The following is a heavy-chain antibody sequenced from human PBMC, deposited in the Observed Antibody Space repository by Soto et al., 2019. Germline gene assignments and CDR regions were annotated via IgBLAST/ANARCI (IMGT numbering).Heavy chain of an antibody. D-gene: IGHD6-19*01. CDR2: TYYRSKWYN. V-gene: IGHV6-1*01. J-gene: IGHJ4*02. CDR1: GGSVSSSSAA. CDR3: AGQHQWLDS. Sequence: PSQTLSLTRAISGGSVSSSSAAWNWIRQSPSRGLEWLGRTYYRSKWYNNYAISVKSRIIINPDTSKNQFSLQLNSVTPEDTAVYYCAGQHQWLDSWGQGTLVTVSS.